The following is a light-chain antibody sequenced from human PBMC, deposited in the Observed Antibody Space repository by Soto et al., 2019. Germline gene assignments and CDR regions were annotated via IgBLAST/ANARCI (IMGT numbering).Light chain of an antibody. CDR2: GAS. J-gene: IGKJ2*01. V-gene: IGKV3-20*01. CDR3: QQYGSSPYT. CDR1: QSVTSNY. Sequence: EVVMTQSPDTLSVSPGERATLSCRASQSVTSNYLAWYQQKPGQAPRLLIYGASSRPGGIPDRFSGSGSGTDFTLTIPRLEPEDFAVYYCQQYGSSPYTFGQGTKVDIK.